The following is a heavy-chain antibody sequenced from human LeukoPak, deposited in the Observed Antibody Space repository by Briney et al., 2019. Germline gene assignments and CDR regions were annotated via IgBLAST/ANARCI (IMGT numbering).Heavy chain of an antibody. Sequence: GGTLRLSCAASGFTFSSYGMNWVRQAPGKGLEWVSAISGSGINTYYADSVKGRFTISRDNSKNTLYLQMNSLRAEDTAVYYCAKDRYYYDSSGYPTLDYWGQGTLVTVSS. J-gene: IGHJ4*02. CDR3: AKDRYYYDSSGYPTLDY. D-gene: IGHD3-22*01. V-gene: IGHV3-23*01. CDR1: GFTFSSYG. CDR2: ISGSGINT.